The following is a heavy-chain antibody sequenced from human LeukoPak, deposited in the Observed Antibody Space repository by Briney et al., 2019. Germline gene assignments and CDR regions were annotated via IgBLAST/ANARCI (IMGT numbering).Heavy chain of an antibody. Sequence: PSETLSLTCTVSGGSISSGGYYWSWIRQPPGKGLEWIGYIYYSGSTNYNPSLKSRVTISVDTSKNQFSLKLSSVTAADTAVYYCARGAYSSGWYGDAFDIWGQGTMVTVSS. CDR1: GGSISSGGYY. CDR3: ARGAYSSGWYGDAFDI. D-gene: IGHD6-19*01. J-gene: IGHJ3*02. CDR2: IYYSGST. V-gene: IGHV4-61*08.